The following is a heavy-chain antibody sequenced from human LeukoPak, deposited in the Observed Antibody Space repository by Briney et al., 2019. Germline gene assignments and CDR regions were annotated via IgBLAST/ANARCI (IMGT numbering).Heavy chain of an antibody. Sequence: GGSLRLSCAASGFTFSSYAMSWVRQAPGKGLEWVSAISGSSSDIFYADSLKGRFTISRDNAKNSLYLQMNTLRAEDTAVYYCTRDAYSINYYYNGMDVWGQGTTVTVSS. D-gene: IGHD4-11*01. J-gene: IGHJ6*02. CDR1: GFTFSSYA. V-gene: IGHV3-21*01. CDR2: ISGSSSDI. CDR3: TRDAYSINYYYNGMDV.